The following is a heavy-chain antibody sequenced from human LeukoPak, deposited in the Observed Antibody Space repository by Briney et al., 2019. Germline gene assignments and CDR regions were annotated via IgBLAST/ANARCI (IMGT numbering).Heavy chain of an antibody. Sequence: ASVKVSCKASGYTFTSYGISWVRQAPGQGLEWMGWISAYNGNTNYAQKLQGRVTMTTDTSTSTAYMELRSLRSDDTAVYYCAREEGYCSSTSCRNWFDPWGKGTLVTVSS. J-gene: IGHJ5*02. D-gene: IGHD2-2*01. CDR3: AREEGYCSSTSCRNWFDP. CDR1: GYTFTSYG. CDR2: ISAYNGNT. V-gene: IGHV1-18*01.